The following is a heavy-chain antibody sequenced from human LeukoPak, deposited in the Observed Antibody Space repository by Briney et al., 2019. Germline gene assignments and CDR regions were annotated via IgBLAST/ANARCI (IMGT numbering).Heavy chain of an antibody. CDR1: GFTFTSYA. CDR2: ISGSGGTT. J-gene: IGHJ4*02. V-gene: IGHV3-23*01. D-gene: IGHD2-15*01. Sequence: GGSLRLSCAASGFTFTSYAMIWVRQAPGKGLEWVSGISGSGGTTNSADSVKSRFTISRDNSKNTVYLQMSSLRAEDTAIYYCAKSSAMVPAALVNYWGQGTLVTVSS. CDR3: AKSSAMVPAALVNY.